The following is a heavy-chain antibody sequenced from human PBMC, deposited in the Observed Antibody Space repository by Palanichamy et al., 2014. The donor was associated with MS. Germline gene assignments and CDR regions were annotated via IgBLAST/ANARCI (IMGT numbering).Heavy chain of an antibody. Sequence: EVQVVQSGPEVKKSGESLKISCQGIGFNFASYWIGWVRQMPGKGLEWMAMINPGDSKTIYSPSFQGLVTISADKSISTAFLQWSSLKASDTGIYYCARRGIRTRYYNMDVWGKGTTVTVSS. D-gene: IGHD1-26*01. CDR2: INPGDSKT. CDR3: ARRGIRTRYYNMDV. CDR1: GFNFASYW. J-gene: IGHJ6*03. V-gene: IGHV5-51*01.